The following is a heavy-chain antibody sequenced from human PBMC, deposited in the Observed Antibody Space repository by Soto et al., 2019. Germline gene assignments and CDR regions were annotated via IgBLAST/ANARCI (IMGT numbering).Heavy chain of an antibody. CDR3: TTVYCATTSCFAPFDF. Sequence: EVQLVESGGDLVKPGGSLRLSCVVSGFTFRNAWMSWVRQAPGRGLEWIGRIKPIADGGTAEYAAPMKGRFSLSRDDSKDTLFLHMGNLDTEDTGLYFCTTVYCATTSCFAPFDFWGQGTLVTVSS. J-gene: IGHJ4*02. CDR2: IKPIADGGTA. CDR1: GFTFRNAW. V-gene: IGHV3-15*01. D-gene: IGHD2-2*01.